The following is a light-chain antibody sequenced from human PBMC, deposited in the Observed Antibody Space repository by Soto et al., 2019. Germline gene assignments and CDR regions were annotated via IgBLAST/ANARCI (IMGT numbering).Light chain of an antibody. CDR3: CSYAGSGTLV. V-gene: IGLV2-23*02. CDR2: EVT. CDR1: SSDVGSYNL. J-gene: IGLJ2*01. Sequence: QSALTQPASVSGSPGQSITFSCTGTSSDVGSYNLVSWYQQHPGKAPELVIYEVTRRPSGVSNRLSGSKSGNTASLTISGLQAEDEAYYFCCSYAGSGTLVFGGGTKVTVL.